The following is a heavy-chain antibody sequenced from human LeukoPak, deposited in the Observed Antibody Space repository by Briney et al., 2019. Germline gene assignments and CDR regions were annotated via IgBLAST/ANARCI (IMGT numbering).Heavy chain of an antibody. V-gene: IGHV3-23*01. CDR3: AKVGLLHDSSGYMFDY. J-gene: IGHJ4*02. CDR1: GFTFSSYG. CDR2: ISGSGGST. Sequence: QPGGSLRLSCAASGFTFSSYGMSWVRQAPGKGLEWVSAISGSGGSTYYADSVKGRFTISRDNSKNTLYLQMNSLRAEDTAVYYCAKVGLLHDSSGYMFDYWDQGTLVTVSS. D-gene: IGHD3-22*01.